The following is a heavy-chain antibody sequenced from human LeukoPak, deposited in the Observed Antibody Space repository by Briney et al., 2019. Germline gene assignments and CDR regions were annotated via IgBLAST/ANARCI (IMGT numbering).Heavy chain of an antibody. CDR3: ARDNRDSYGFRDYYYMGV. CDR1: GGSISSSSYY. Sequence: PSETLSLTCTVSGGSISSSSYYWGWIRQPPGKGLEWIGSIYYSGSTYYNPSLKSRVTISVDTSKNQFSLKLSSVTAADTAVYYCARDNRDSYGFRDYYYMGVWGKGTTVTVSS. J-gene: IGHJ6*03. D-gene: IGHD5-18*01. V-gene: IGHV4-39*07. CDR2: IYYSGST.